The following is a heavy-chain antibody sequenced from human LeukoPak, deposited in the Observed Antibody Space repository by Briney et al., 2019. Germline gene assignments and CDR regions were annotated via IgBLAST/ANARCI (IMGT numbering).Heavy chain of an antibody. J-gene: IGHJ4*02. Sequence: SSETLSLTCTVSGGSISSYYWSWIRQPPGKGLEWIGYIYTSGSTNYNPSHKSRVTTSVDTSKNQFSLKLSSVTAADTAVYYCARLATTVSYFDYWGQGTLVTVSS. V-gene: IGHV4-4*09. CDR2: IYTSGST. D-gene: IGHD4-17*01. CDR3: ARLATTVSYFDY. CDR1: GGSISSYY.